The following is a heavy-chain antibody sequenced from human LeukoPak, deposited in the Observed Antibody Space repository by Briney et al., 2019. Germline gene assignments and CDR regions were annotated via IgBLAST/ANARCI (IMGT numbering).Heavy chain of an antibody. CDR3: AREGVYCSSTSCYGRFDH. Sequence: PSVKLSCNASGGTFSNNAISWVRQPPGQGFESMGGVIPIFGTANYAQKFQGRVMITTDETTSTAYMELSSLRSDDTAMYYCAREGVYCSSTSCYGRFDHWGQGTLVTVSS. D-gene: IGHD2-2*01. J-gene: IGHJ5*02. V-gene: IGHV1-69*05. CDR1: GGTFSNNA. CDR2: VIPIFGTA.